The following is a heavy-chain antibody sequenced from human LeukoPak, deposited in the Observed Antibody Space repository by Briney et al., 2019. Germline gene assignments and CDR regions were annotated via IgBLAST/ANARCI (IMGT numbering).Heavy chain of an antibody. Sequence: TLSLTCTVSGGSISSGDYYWSWIRHPPGKGLEWIWYIYYSGSTYYNPSLKSRVTISVDTSKNQFSLKLSSVTAADTAVYYCARDRPSTYYYDSSGYSDAFDYWGQGTLVTVSS. J-gene: IGHJ4*02. CDR3: ARDRPSTYYYDSSGYSDAFDY. V-gene: IGHV4-30-4*08. CDR1: GGSISSGDYY. CDR2: IYYSGST. D-gene: IGHD3-22*01.